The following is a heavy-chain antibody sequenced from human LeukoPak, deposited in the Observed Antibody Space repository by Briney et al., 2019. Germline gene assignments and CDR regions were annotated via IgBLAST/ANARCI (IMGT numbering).Heavy chain of an antibody. Sequence: GGSLRLSCAASGFTFSSYAMSWVRQAPGKGLEWVSAISGSGGSTYYADSVKGRFTISRDNSKNTLYLQMNSMRAEDTAVYYCAKFGVVVVSRFCTDVWGQGTTLTVSS. D-gene: IGHD3-22*01. CDR3: AKFGVVVVSRFCTDV. CDR2: ISGSGGST. J-gene: IGHJ6*02. V-gene: IGHV3-23*01. CDR1: GFTFSSYA.